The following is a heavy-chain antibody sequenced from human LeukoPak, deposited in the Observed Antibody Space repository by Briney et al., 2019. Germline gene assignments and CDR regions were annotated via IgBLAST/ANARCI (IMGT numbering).Heavy chain of an antibody. CDR2: ISAYNGNT. CDR1: GYTFTSCG. Sequence: ASVKVSCKASGYTFTSCGISWVRQAPGQELEWMGWISAYNGNTNYAQKLQGRVTMTTDTSTSTAYMELRSLRPDDTAVYYCAREAAAGKTTWDYWGQGTLVTVSS. V-gene: IGHV1-18*01. J-gene: IGHJ4*02. CDR3: AREAAAGKTTWDY. D-gene: IGHD6-13*01.